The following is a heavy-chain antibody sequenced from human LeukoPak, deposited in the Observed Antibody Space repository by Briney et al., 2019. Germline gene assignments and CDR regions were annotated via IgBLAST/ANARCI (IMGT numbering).Heavy chain of an antibody. V-gene: IGHV3-33*01. CDR3: TTDGWGPPVYDSSGYYPAAFDY. CDR2: IWNDGSET. D-gene: IGHD3-22*01. CDR1: GFIFSNYG. Sequence: GGSLRLSCAASGFIFSNYGMHWVRQAPGKRLEWVAVIWNDGSETFHADSVKGRFRIARDNSKNTLYLQMNSLKTEDTAVYYCTTDGWGPPVYDSSGYYPAAFDYWGQGTLVTVSS. J-gene: IGHJ4*02.